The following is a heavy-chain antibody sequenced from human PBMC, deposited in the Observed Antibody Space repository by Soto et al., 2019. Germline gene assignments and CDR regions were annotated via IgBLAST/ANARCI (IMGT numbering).Heavy chain of an antibody. J-gene: IGHJ3*01. Sequence: QITLKESGPTLVKPTQTLTLTCTFSGFSLTTGAVGVGWIRQPPGKALEWLALIYWDDDKRYSPSLRSRLTITKDTSKNQGVLKVNNVDPVDTATYYCAHRRVGGIFDGSDGCDGFDVWGQGTMVNVSS. D-gene: IGHD2-21*01. V-gene: IGHV2-5*02. CDR3: AHRRVGGIFDGSDGCDGFDV. CDR1: GFSLTTGAVG. CDR2: IYWDDDK.